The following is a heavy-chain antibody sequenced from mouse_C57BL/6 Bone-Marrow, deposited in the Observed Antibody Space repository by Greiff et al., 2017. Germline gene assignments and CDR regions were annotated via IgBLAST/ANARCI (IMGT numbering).Heavy chain of an antibody. V-gene: IGHV1-81*01. Sequence: VQVVESGAELARPGASVKLSCKASGYTFTSYGISWVKQRTGQGLEWIGEIYPRSGNTYYNEKFKGKATLTADKSSSTAYMELRSLTSEDSAVYFCARRIYYDYGYWGQGTTLTVSS. J-gene: IGHJ2*01. CDR3: ARRIYYDYGY. CDR2: IYPRSGNT. D-gene: IGHD2-4*01. CDR1: GYTFTSYG.